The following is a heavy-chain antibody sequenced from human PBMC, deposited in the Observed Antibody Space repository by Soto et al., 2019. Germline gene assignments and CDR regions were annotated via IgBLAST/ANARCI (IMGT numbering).Heavy chain of an antibody. CDR3: ARTEPGRWLPSVDI. Sequence: QVQLVQSGAEVKKPGSSVKVSCKASGGTFSSYTISWVRQAPGQGLEWMGRIIPILGIANYAQKFQDRVTITADKSTSTAYRELSSLRSEDTAVYYCARTEPGRWLPSVDIWGQGTMVTVSS. J-gene: IGHJ3*02. CDR1: GGTFSSYT. D-gene: IGHD6-19*01. CDR2: IIPILGIA. V-gene: IGHV1-69*02.